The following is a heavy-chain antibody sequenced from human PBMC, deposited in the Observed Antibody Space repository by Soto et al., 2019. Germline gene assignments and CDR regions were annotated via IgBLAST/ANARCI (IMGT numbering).Heavy chain of an antibody. D-gene: IGHD1-1*01. Sequence: PSETLSLTCTVSGGSISSSIYYWGWIRQPPGKGLEWIGSIYYIGSTYYNPSLKSRVTISVDTSKNQFSLKLSSVTAADTAVYYCARRVHGMDVWGQGTTLTV. CDR1: GGSISSSIYY. CDR3: ARRVHGMDV. J-gene: IGHJ6*02. CDR2: IYYIGST. V-gene: IGHV4-39*01.